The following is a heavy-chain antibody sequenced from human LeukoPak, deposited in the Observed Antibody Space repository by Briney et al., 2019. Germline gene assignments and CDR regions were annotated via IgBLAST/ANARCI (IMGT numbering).Heavy chain of an antibody. CDR3: ARDHSPIWFGELSPSDY. Sequence: GASVKVSCKASGYTFTGYYMHWVRQAPGQGLEWMGWINPNSGGTNYAQKFQGRVTMTRDTSISTAYMELSRLRSDDTAVYYCARDHSPIWFGELSPSDYWGQGPLVTVSS. D-gene: IGHD3-10*01. CDR2: INPNSGGT. CDR1: GYTFTGYY. J-gene: IGHJ4*02. V-gene: IGHV1-2*02.